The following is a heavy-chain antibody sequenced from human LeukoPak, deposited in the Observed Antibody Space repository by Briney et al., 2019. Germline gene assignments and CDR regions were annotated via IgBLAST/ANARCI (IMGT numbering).Heavy chain of an antibody. CDR3: AREPWSIAYCSSTNCGLNS. CDR1: GFSFSSHG. J-gene: IGHJ4*02. Sequence: GGSLRLSCAASGFSFSSHGMSWVRQAPGKGLEWVSGIIGGAGGTYYADSVKGRFTISRDNAKNSLFLQMNSLRAEDTAVYYCAREPWSIAYCSSTNCGLNSWGQGTLVTVSS. V-gene: IGHV3-23*01. CDR2: IIGGAGGT. D-gene: IGHD2-2*01.